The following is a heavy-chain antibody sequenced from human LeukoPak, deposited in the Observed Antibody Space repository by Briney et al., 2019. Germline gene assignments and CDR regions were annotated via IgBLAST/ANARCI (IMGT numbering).Heavy chain of an antibody. CDR1: GYTLTSYY. CDR2: INPSGGST. Sequence: GASVKVSCKASGYTLTSYYMHWVRQAPGQGLEWMGIINPSGGSTSYAQKFQGRVTMTRDTSTSTVYMELSSLRSEDTAVYYCARDPHPRTHQSNDAFDIWGQGTMVTVSS. CDR3: ARDPHPRTHQSNDAFDI. D-gene: IGHD2-2*01. V-gene: IGHV1-46*01. J-gene: IGHJ3*02.